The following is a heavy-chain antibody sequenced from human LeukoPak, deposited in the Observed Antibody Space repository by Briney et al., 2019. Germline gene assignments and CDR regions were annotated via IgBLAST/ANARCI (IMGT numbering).Heavy chain of an antibody. CDR2: INPNSGGT. CDR1: GYTFTGYY. CDR3: ARGGGTAAMVTLRFDY. V-gene: IGHV1-2*02. D-gene: IGHD5-18*01. Sequence: VASVKVSCKASGYTFTGYYMHSVRQAPGQGLEWMGWINPNSGGTNYAQKFQGRVTMTRDTSISTAYMELSRLRSDDTAVYYCARGGGTAAMVTLRFDYWGQGTLVTVSS. J-gene: IGHJ4*02.